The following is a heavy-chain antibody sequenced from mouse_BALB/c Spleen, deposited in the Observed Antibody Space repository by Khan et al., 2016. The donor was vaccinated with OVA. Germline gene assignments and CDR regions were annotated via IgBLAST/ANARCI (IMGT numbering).Heavy chain of an antibody. CDR3: ARDYYRKDGYEAMDY. CDR2: IWGGGGT. D-gene: IGHD2-14*01. Sequence: QLPLNASGPGLVAPSQSLSITCTVSGFSLSRYNIHWVRQPPGKGLEWLGMIWGGGGTDYNSTLKIRLSISKDNSKSQVFLKMNSLQNEDTAMKYCARDYYRKDGYEAMDYGGQGKGVTV. J-gene: IGHJ4*01. V-gene: IGHV2-6-4*01. CDR1: GFSLSRYN.